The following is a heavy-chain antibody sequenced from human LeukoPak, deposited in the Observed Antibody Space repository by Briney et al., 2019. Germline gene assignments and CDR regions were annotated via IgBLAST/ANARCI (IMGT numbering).Heavy chain of an antibody. D-gene: IGHD6-19*01. CDR2: LSHDGTTA. Sequence: GGSLRLSCAASGFIFSNYGMNWVRQAPGKGLEWLAYLSHDGTTAYYANSVKGRLTISRDNSKNTLYLQMNSLRAEDTAVYYCAKIDSSGWYVDYWGQGTLVTVSS. CDR1: GFIFSNYG. V-gene: IGHV3-30*18. J-gene: IGHJ4*02. CDR3: AKIDSSGWYVDY.